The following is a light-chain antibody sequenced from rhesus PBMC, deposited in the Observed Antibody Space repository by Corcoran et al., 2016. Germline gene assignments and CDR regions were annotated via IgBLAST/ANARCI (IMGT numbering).Light chain of an antibody. CDR2: DAS. CDR3: LQYNSDPRT. Sequence: DIQMTQSPSSLSASVGDRVTITCRARQTISNYLSWYQQKPGKAPKLLIYDASTLQSGVPSRFSGSGSGTDFTLTISSLQPEDFATYDCLQYNSDPRTFGQGTKVEIK. CDR1: QTISNY. V-gene: IGKV1-43*02. J-gene: IGKJ1*01.